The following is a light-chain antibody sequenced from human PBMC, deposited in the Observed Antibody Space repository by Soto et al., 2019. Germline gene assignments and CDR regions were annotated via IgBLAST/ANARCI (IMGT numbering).Light chain of an antibody. CDR3: QQYGTSPIT. Sequence: ENVLTQSPGTLSLSPGERGTLSCRASQTVSSYLTWYQQRPGQAPRLLIYGASKRATGIPDRFSGSGSGTEFTLTISRLEPEDFALYYCQQYGTSPITFGQGTRLEVK. V-gene: IGKV3-20*01. J-gene: IGKJ5*01. CDR1: QTVSSY. CDR2: GAS.